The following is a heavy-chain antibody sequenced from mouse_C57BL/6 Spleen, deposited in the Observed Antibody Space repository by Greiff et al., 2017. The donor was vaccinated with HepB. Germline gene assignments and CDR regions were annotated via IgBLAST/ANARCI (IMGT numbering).Heavy chain of an antibody. CDR2: IYPGDGDT. Sequence: VQLQQSGPELVKPGASVKISCKASGYAFSSSWMNWVKQRPGKGLEWIGRIYPGDGDTNYNGKFKGKATLTADKSSSTAYMQLSSLTSEDSAVYCCARVGGSSPFDYWGQGTTLTVSS. V-gene: IGHV1-82*01. J-gene: IGHJ2*01. CDR3: ARVGGSSPFDY. CDR1: GYAFSSSW. D-gene: IGHD1-1*01.